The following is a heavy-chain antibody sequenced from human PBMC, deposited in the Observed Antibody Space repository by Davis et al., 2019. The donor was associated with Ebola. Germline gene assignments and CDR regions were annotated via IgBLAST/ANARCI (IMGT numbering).Heavy chain of an antibody. Sequence: GESLKISCAASGFTFSDYYMSWIRQAPGKGLEWVSYISSSGSTIYYADSVKGRFTISRDNAKNSLYLQMNSLRAEDTAVYYCARDRLAAQFDYWGQGTLVTVSS. D-gene: IGHD2-15*01. CDR1: GFTFSDYY. CDR2: ISSSGSTI. CDR3: ARDRLAAQFDY. V-gene: IGHV3-11*04. J-gene: IGHJ4*02.